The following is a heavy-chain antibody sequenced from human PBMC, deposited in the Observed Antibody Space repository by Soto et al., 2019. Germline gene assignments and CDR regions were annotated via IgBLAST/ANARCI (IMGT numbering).Heavy chain of an antibody. J-gene: IGHJ4*02. D-gene: IGHD6-19*01. CDR1: GGSISSGGYS. V-gene: IGHV4-30-2*01. CDR2: IYHSGST. Sequence: SETLSLTCAVSGGSISSGGYSWSWIRQPPGKGLEWIGYIYHSGSTYYNPSLKSRVTISVDMSKNQFSLKLHSVTAADTAMYYCARGSSGWPYYFDYWGQGALVTVSS. CDR3: ARGSSGWPYYFDY.